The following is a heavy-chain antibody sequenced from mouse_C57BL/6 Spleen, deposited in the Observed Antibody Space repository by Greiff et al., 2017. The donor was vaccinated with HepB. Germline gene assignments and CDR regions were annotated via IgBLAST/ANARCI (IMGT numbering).Heavy chain of an antibody. Sequence: EVKLVESGGGLVKPGGSLKLSCAASGFTFSDYGMHWVRQAPEKGLEWVAYISSGSSTIYYADTVKGRFTISRDNAKNTLFLQMTSLRSEDTAMYYCARDGYYVSMFAYWGQGTLVTVSA. CDR2: ISSGSSTI. V-gene: IGHV5-17*01. CDR1: GFTFSDYG. D-gene: IGHD2-3*01. J-gene: IGHJ3*01. CDR3: ARDGYYVSMFAY.